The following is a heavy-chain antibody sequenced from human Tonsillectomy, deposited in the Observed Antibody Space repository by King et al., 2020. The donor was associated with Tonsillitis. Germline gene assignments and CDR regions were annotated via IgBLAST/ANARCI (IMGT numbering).Heavy chain of an antibody. CDR2: IRSDGSNQ. Sequence: VQLVESGGDVVQPGGSLRLSCAASGFRFSNSGMHWVRQAPGKGLEWVAFIRSDGSNQYYGDFVKGRFTISKDNSKNTLSLQMNSLETEDTAVYYCTKDMIGWYGGGYLECWGQGTLVTVSA. D-gene: IGHD6-19*01. CDR3: TKDMIGWYGGGYLEC. CDR1: GFRFSNSG. V-gene: IGHV3-30*02. J-gene: IGHJ4*02.